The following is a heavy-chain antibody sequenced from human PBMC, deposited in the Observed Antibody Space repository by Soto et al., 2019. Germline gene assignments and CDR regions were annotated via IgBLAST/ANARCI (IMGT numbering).Heavy chain of an antibody. J-gene: IGHJ2*01. Sequence: QVQLVQSGAEVKKPGASVKVSCKASGYIFTGYYMHWVRQAPGQGLEWMGWINPNSGDTNYAQKFQAGVTMTKDTSISTAYMELSRLKSDDTAVYYCARTDGGPDWYFDLWGRGTLVTVSS. V-gene: IGHV1-2*02. D-gene: IGHD2-15*01. CDR3: ARTDGGPDWYFDL. CDR1: GYIFTGYY. CDR2: INPNSGDT.